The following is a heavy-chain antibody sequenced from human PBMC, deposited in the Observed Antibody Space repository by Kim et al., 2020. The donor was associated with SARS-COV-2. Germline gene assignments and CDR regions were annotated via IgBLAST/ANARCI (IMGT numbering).Heavy chain of an antibody. CDR3: ATRRRPFYYFAY. CDR1: GGSISSDGYY. J-gene: IGHJ4*02. D-gene: IGHD6-25*01. Sequence: SETLSLTCTVSGGSISSDGYYWTWVRQHPEKGLEWIGYIHYSGSTYYNPSLKSRVTISLDTSKNQFSLKLSSLTAADTAVYHCATRRRPFYYFAYWGQGT. V-gene: IGHV4-31*03. CDR2: IHYSGST.